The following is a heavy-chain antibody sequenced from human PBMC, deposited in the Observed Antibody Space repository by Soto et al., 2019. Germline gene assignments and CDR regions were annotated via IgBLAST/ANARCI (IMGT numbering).Heavy chain of an antibody. CDR2: IIPIFGTA. J-gene: IGHJ5*02. CDR1: GGTFSSYA. D-gene: IGHD3-22*01. CDR3: ARDRGPSSGYYPYWFDP. Sequence: ASVKVSCKASGGTFSSYAITWVRQAPGQRFEWMGGIIPIFGTANYAQKFQARVTITADESTSTAYMELSSLRSEDTAVYYCARDRGPSSGYYPYWFDPWGQGTLVTVSS. V-gene: IGHV1-69*13.